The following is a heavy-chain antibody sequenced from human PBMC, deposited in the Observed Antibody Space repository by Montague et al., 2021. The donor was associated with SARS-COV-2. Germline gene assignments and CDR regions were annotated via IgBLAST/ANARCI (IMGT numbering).Heavy chain of an antibody. D-gene: IGHD3-9*01. CDR3: ARTHYDILPGYYYDMDV. J-gene: IGHJ6*02. Sequence: PALVKPTQTLTLTCTFSGFSLSTSGMCVSWIRRPPGKALEWLARIDWDDDKYYSTSLKTRLTISKYTSKNQVVLTMTNMDPVDTASYYCARTHYDILPGYYYDMDVWGQGTTVTVSS. CDR2: IDWDDDK. V-gene: IGHV2-70*11. CDR1: GFSLSTSGMC.